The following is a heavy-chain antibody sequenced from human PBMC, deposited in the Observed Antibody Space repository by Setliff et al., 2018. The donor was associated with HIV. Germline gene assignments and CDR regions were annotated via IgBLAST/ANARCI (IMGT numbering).Heavy chain of an antibody. CDR3: ARPPTV. V-gene: IGHV4-39*07. CDR2: IYHSGST. Sequence: PSETLSLTCSVSGDSISDTTYYWGWIRQPPGKGLEWIGNIYHSGSTLYKPSLKSRVTMSVDTSKNQFSLRLNSVTAADTAVYYCARPPTVWSQGTLVTVSS. D-gene: IGHD4-4*01. CDR1: GDSISDTTYY. J-gene: IGHJ4*02.